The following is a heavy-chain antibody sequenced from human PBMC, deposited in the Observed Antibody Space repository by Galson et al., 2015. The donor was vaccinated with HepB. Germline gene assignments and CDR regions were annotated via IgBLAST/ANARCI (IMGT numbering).Heavy chain of an antibody. D-gene: IGHD3-16*01. V-gene: IGHV1-3*01. Sequence: SVKVSCKASGYTFTSYAMHWVRQAPGQRLEWMGWINAGNGNTKYSQKFQGRVTITRDTSASTAYMELSGLRSEDTAVYYCARVGGGAPFDYWGQGTLVTVSS. CDR3: ARVGGGAPFDY. J-gene: IGHJ4*02. CDR1: GYTFTSYA. CDR2: INAGNGNT.